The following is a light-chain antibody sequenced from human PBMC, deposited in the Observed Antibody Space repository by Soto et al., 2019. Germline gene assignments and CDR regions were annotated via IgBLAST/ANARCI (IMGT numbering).Light chain of an antibody. Sequence: EIVLTQSPATLSLSPGERAILSCRASQSLNSYLAWYQQKPGQAPRLLIYDASNRAAGIPARFSGSGSGTDFTLTISSLEPEDFAVYYCQRRSKWPPLFPFGPGTRVDFK. CDR1: QSLNSY. CDR3: QRRSKWPPLFP. V-gene: IGKV3-11*01. J-gene: IGKJ3*01. CDR2: DAS.